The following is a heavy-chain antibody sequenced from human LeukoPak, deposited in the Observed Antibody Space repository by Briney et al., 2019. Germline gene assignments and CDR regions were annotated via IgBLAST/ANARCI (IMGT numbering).Heavy chain of an antibody. CDR1: GFTFSSYA. J-gene: IGHJ4*02. Sequence: GGSLRLSCAASGFTFSSYAMSWVRQAPGKGLEWVSVISGSGGSTYSADYLKARFTISRDNSKNTLYLQMNSLRAEDMAVYYCAKDGSHGSGSSHWGQGALVTVSS. CDR2: ISGSGGST. CDR3: AKDGSHGSGSSH. D-gene: IGHD3-10*01. V-gene: IGHV3-23*01.